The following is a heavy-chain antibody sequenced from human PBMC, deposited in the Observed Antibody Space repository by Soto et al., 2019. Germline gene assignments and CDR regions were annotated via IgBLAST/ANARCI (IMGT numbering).Heavy chain of an antibody. D-gene: IGHD3-10*01. CDR1: GCTFSSYA. J-gene: IGHJ6*02. CDR2: ISPNFGTA. V-gene: IGHV1-69*13. Sequence: SVKVSCKASGCTFSSYAIRWVRQAPGQGLEWMGGISPNFGTANYAQKFQGRVTITADESTSTAYMELSSLRSEDTAVYYCASRKLWFGESYYYYGMDVWGQGTTVTVSS. CDR3: ASRKLWFGESYYYYGMDV.